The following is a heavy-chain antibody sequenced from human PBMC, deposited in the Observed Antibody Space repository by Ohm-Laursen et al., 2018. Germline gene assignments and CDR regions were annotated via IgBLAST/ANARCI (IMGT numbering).Heavy chain of an antibody. D-gene: IGHD5-18*01. Sequence: SSVKVSCKTSGYTFTSYDINWVRQATGQGLEWMGWMNPNSGNTGYAQKFQGRVTMTRNTSISTAYMELSSLRSEDTAVYYCAREAKSYGYVFVYWGQGTLVTVSS. CDR3: AREAKSYGYVFVY. V-gene: IGHV1-8*01. CDR2: MNPNSGNT. J-gene: IGHJ4*02. CDR1: GYTFTSYD.